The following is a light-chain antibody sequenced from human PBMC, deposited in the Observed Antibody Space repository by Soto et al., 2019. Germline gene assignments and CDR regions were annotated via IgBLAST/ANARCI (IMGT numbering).Light chain of an antibody. CDR1: SSDIGGYNY. J-gene: IGLJ2*01. CDR2: EVS. CDR3: SSYTTSSTVA. V-gene: IGLV2-14*01. Sequence: QSALTQSASVSGSPGQSITISCTGTSSDIGGYNYVSWYQQHPDKAPKLMIFEVSNRPSGVSNRFSGSKSGNTASLTISGPLPEDEADYYCSSYTTSSTVAFGGGTQLTVL.